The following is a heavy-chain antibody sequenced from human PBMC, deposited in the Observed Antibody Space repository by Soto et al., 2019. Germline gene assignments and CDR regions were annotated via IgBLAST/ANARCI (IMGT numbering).Heavy chain of an antibody. V-gene: IGHV4-59*01. CDR2: IFYSGNS. Sequence: QVELRESGPGLVKPSETVFLTCNVSGGSMRSYSWTWMRQSPGKGLEWLGNIFYSGNSNLNPSLRSRLNRAVDTSKNKFSLTLNSVTAADTAVYYCARDSRCCGMDVWGQGTTVTVSS. J-gene: IGHJ6*02. CDR1: GGSMRSYS. CDR3: ARDSRCCGMDV.